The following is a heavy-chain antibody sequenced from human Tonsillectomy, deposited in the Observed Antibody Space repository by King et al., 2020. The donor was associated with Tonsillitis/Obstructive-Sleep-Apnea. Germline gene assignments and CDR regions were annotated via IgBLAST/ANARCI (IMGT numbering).Heavy chain of an antibody. V-gene: IGHV3-15*01. CDR2: IKSKTDGGTT. Sequence: QLVQSGGGLVKPGGALRLSCAASGFTFSNAWMSWVRQAPGKGLEWGGRIKSKTDGGTTDYAAPGKGRFTISRDDSKNTLYLQMNSLKTEDTAVYYCTTDGIVGAPDAFDIWGQGTMVTVSS. D-gene: IGHD1-26*01. CDR3: TTDGIVGAPDAFDI. J-gene: IGHJ3*02. CDR1: GFTFSNAW.